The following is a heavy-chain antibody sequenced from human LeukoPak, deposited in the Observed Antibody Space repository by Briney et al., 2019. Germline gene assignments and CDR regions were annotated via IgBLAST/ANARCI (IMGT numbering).Heavy chain of an antibody. D-gene: IGHD4-23*01. J-gene: IGHJ3*01. CDR2: IYYSGST. CDR1: GGSISSGDFY. CDR3: ARHPVSYGGHGFGS. V-gene: IGHV4-39*01. Sequence: PSETLSLTCAVSGGSISSGDFYWGWFRQPPGKGLEWIGSIYYSGSTYYNPSLKSRVTISVDMSKNQFSLKLSSVTAADTALYYCARHPVSYGGHGFGSWGQGTMVTVSS.